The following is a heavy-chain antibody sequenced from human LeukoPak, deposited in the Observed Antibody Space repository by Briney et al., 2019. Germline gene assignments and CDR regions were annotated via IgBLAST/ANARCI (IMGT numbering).Heavy chain of an antibody. CDR2: ISDGSYNI. Sequence: PGGSLRLSCAASGLTFSSHSMSWVRQAPGRGLEWISFISDGSYNIDYADSVRGRFTVSRDNAKNSLYLQMNSLRAEDTAVYYCARHTRASQYYFDYWGQGTLVTVSS. CDR1: GLTFSSHS. D-gene: IGHD3-3*01. J-gene: IGHJ4*02. V-gene: IGHV3-48*01. CDR3: ARHTRASQYYFDY.